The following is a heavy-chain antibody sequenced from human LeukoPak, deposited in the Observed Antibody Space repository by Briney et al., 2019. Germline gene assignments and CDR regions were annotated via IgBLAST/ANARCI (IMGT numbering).Heavy chain of an antibody. J-gene: IGHJ6*02. CDR3: ARAHLKPGAPDHYYGLDV. V-gene: IGHV3-33*01. CDR1: GFTFSSYG. Sequence: PGGSLRLSCAASGFTFSSYGMLWVRQAPGKGLEWVAVIWYDGIYKYYADSVKGRFTISRDDSKNTLYLQMNSLRAEDTAVYYCARAHLKPGAPDHYYGLDVWGQGTTVTVSS. CDR2: IWYDGIYK. D-gene: IGHD4/OR15-4a*01.